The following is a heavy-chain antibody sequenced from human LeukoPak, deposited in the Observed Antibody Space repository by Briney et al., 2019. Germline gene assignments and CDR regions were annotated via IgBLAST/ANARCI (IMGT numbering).Heavy chain of an antibody. J-gene: IGHJ4*02. CDR2: IYYSGST. V-gene: IGHV4-31*03. CDR1: GGSISSGGYY. D-gene: IGHD3-10*01. Sequence: SQTLSLTCTVSGGSISSGGYYWSWIRQHPGKGLEWIGYIYYSGSTYYNPSLKSRVTISVDTPKNQFSLKLSSVTAADTAVYYCARLYGSGSYYNDFDYWGQGTLVTVSS. CDR3: ARLYGSGSYYNDFDY.